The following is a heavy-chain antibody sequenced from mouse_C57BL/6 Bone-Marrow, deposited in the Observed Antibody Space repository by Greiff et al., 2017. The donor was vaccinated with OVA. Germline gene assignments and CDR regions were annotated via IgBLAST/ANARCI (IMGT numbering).Heavy chain of an antibody. D-gene: IGHD1-1*01. CDR3: ARYRSRDCAMGY. Sequence: EVKLMESGGGLVQPGGSLSLSCAASGFTFTDYYMSWVRQPPGKALEWLGFIRNKANGYTTEYSASVKGRFTISRDNSQSILYLQMNALRAEDSATYYCARYRSRDCAMGYWGQETSVTASS. J-gene: IGHJ4*01. V-gene: IGHV7-3*01. CDR2: IRNKANGYTT. CDR1: GFTFTDYY.